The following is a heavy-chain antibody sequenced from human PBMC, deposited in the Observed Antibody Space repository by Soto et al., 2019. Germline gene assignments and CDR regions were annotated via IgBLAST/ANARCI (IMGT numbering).Heavy chain of an antibody. D-gene: IGHD2-15*01. CDR2: IIPIFGTA. V-gene: IGHV1-69*13. Sequence: SVKVSSKASGGTFSSYAISWVRQAPGQGLEWMGGIIPIFGTANYAQKFQGRVTITADESTSTAYMELSSLRSEDTAVYYCARDPREPCSGGSCYYNWFDPWGQG. J-gene: IGHJ5*02. CDR1: GGTFSSYA. CDR3: ARDPREPCSGGSCYYNWFDP.